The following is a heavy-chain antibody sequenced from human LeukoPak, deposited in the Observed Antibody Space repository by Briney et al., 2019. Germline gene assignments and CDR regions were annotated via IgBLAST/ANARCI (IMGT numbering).Heavy chain of an antibody. CDR2: TYYRSKWYN. Sequence: SQTLSLTCAISGDSVSSNSAAWNWIRQSPSRGLEWLGRTYYRSKWYNDYAVSVKSRITINPDTSKNQFSLQLNSVTPEDTAVYYCARDAVTYCGGDCYSYYFDYWGQGTLVTVSS. CDR3: ARDAVTYCGGDCYSYYFDY. D-gene: IGHD2-21*02. J-gene: IGHJ4*02. V-gene: IGHV6-1*01. CDR1: GDSVSSNSAA.